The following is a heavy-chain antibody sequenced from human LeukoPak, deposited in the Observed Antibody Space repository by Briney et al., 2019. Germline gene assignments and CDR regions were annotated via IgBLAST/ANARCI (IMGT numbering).Heavy chain of an antibody. D-gene: IGHD3-22*01. CDR3: SRFYSSGWASGAFDI. CDR2: IRNKANGGTT. Sequence: GGSLGLSCTTSGFTFSDYAVCWVRQAQGKGLEWIGFIRNKANGGTTEYAASVKGRFTISRDNSKTIAHLQMSSLKTEDTAVYYCSRFYSSGWASGAFDIWGQGTMVTVSS. CDR1: GFTFSDYA. V-gene: IGHV3-49*04. J-gene: IGHJ3*02.